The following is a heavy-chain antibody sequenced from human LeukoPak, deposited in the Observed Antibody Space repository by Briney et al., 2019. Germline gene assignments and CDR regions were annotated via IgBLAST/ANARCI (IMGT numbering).Heavy chain of an antibody. V-gene: IGHV4-30-2*01. CDR2: IYHSEST. D-gene: IGHD2-15*01. CDR1: GGSISSGGYY. CDR3: ARVGGVVVAATQNYYYYMDV. J-gene: IGHJ6*03. Sequence: SQTLSLTCTVSGGSISSGGYYWSWIRQPPGKGLEWIGYIYHSESTYYNPSLKSRVTISVDRSKNQFSLKLSSVTAADTAVYYCARVGGVVVAATQNYYYYMDVWGKGTTVTVSS.